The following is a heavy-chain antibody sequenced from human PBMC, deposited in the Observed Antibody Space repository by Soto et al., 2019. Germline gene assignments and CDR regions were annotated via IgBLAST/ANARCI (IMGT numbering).Heavy chain of an antibody. Sequence: GGSLRLSCAASGFTFSSYAMHWVRQAPGKGLEWVAVIPYDGSNKYYADSVKGRFTISRDNSKNTLYLQMNSLRAEDTAVYYCAREDTMITFGGVIARTFDYWGQGTLVTVSS. V-gene: IGHV3-30-3*01. CDR1: GFTFSSYA. D-gene: IGHD3-16*02. CDR3: AREDTMITFGGVIARTFDY. CDR2: IPYDGSNK. J-gene: IGHJ4*02.